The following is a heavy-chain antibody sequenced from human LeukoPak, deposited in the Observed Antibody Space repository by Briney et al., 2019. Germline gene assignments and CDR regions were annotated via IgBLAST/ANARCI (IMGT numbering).Heavy chain of an antibody. CDR2: ISSSGRII. CDR3: ASVHYYGMEV. Sequence: GGSLRLSCAASGFTFSDYYMSWIRQAPGKGLEWVSYISSSGRIIYHADSVKGRFTISRDNAKNSLFLQMNSLRAEDTAVYYCASVHYYGMEVWGQGTTVTVSS. D-gene: IGHD2-8*01. CDR1: GFTFSDYY. J-gene: IGHJ6*02. V-gene: IGHV3-11*01.